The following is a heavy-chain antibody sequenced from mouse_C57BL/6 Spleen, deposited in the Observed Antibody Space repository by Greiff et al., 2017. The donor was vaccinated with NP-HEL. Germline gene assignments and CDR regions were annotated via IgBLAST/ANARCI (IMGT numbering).Heavy chain of an antibody. V-gene: IGHV1-76*01. D-gene: IGHD1-1*01. CDR3: ARGEDYGSSSFDY. CDR1: GYTFTDYY. J-gene: IGHJ2*01. CDR2: IYPGSGNT. Sequence: VQLQQSGAELVRPGASVKLSCKASGYTFTDYYINWVKQRPGQGLEWIARIYPGSGNTYYNEKFKGKATLTAEKSSSTAYMQLSSLTSEDSAVYFCARGEDYGSSSFDYWGQGTTLTVSS.